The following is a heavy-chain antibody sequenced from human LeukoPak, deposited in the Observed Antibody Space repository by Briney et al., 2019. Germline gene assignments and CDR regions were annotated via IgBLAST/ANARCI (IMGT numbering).Heavy chain of an antibody. CDR3: AIPSSGWYWDY. CDR1: GGTFSSYA. CDR2: IIPIVGIA. V-gene: IGHV1-69*04. D-gene: IGHD6-19*01. J-gene: IGHJ4*02. Sequence: SVKVSCKASGGTFSSYAISWVRQAPGQGLEWMGRIIPIVGIASYAQKFQGRVTITADKSTSTAYMELSSLRSEDTAVYYCAIPSSGWYWDYWGQGTLVTVSS.